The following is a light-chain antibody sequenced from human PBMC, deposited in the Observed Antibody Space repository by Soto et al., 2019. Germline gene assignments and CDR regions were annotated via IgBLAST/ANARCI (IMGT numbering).Light chain of an antibody. CDR3: TSYRTSSTRV. CDR1: SSDVGIYNY. Sequence: QSVLTKPASVSGSPGQSIAISCTGSSSDVGIYNYVSWYQQHPGKVPKLIIYEVTNRPSGVSKRFSGSKSGNTASLTISGLQAEEEADYYCTSYRTSSTRVFGTGTKVTVL. J-gene: IGLJ1*01. V-gene: IGLV2-14*01. CDR2: EVT.